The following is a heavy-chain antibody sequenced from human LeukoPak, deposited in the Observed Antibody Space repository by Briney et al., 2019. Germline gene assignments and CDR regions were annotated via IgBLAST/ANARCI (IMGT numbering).Heavy chain of an antibody. CDR1: GFTFSDYY. Sequence: PGGSLRLSCAASGFTFSDYYMGWIRQAPGRGLEWVSYITDSGSKIYYTDSVKGRFTMSRDNAKKSLYLQMNSLRAEDTAVYYCARARFDTSGYYYRGFDIWGQGTMVTVSS. CDR3: ARARFDTSGYYYRGFDI. J-gene: IGHJ3*02. CDR2: ITDSGSKI. D-gene: IGHD3-22*01. V-gene: IGHV3-11*04.